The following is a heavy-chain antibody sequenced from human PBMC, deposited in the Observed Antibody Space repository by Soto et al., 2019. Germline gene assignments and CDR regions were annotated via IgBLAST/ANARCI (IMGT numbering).Heavy chain of an antibody. Sequence: SETLSLTCAVSGASISGSYYYWAWLRQSPGKGPEWIGSAFYTGFTSYNPSLESRVSVSVDTSKSQFSLKLSAVTAADTAVYYCATSQTGYNWNYFDHWGQGALVTVSS. CDR1: GASISGSYYY. V-gene: IGHV4-39*01. J-gene: IGHJ4*02. D-gene: IGHD1-20*01. CDR3: ATSQTGYNWNYFDH. CDR2: AFYTGFT.